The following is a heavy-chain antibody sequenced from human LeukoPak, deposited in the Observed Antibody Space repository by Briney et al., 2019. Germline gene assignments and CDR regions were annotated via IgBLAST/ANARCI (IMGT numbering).Heavy chain of an antibody. D-gene: IGHD4-11*01. V-gene: IGHV3-23*01. CDR1: GFSFSDYA. CDR3: AKYAPPTTTMTRFFDY. J-gene: IGHJ4*02. CDR2: IGGDSGGI. Sequence: GGSLRLSCAASGFSFSDYAMTWVRQAPGKGLEWVSVIGGDSGGIQYADSVKGRFIISRDNSKNTLYLQMNSLRVEDTAVYYCAKYAPPTTTMTRFFDYWGQGALVTVSS.